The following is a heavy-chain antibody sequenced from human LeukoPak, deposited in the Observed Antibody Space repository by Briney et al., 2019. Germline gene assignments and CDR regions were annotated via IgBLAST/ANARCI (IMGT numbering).Heavy chain of an antibody. Sequence: ASVKVSSTASGYTFTTYGIRWVRQAPGQGLEWMGWISAYNGNTHYAQKLQGRVTMTTDTSTRTAYMELRSLRSDDTAVYYCARPYCSGGSCPNGGFWFDPWGQGTLVTVSS. J-gene: IGHJ5*02. CDR3: ARPYCSGGSCPNGGFWFDP. D-gene: IGHD2-15*01. V-gene: IGHV1-18*01. CDR1: GYTFTTYG. CDR2: ISAYNGNT.